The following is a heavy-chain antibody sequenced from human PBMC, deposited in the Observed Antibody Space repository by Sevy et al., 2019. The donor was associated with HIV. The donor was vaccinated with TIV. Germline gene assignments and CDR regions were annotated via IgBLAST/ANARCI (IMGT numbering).Heavy chain of an antibody. CDR1: GYTLTQLS. D-gene: IGHD3-22*01. V-gene: IGHV1-24*01. Sequence: ASVKVSCKVSGYTLTQLSMHWVRQAPGKGLEWMGSFDPEDGETLYAQNFQGRVTMTEDTATDPAYMALSSLRSGDTAIYYCATTKDYYDSSGSPFDCWGQGTLVTVSS. CDR3: ATTKDYYDSSGSPFDC. J-gene: IGHJ4*02. CDR2: FDPEDGET.